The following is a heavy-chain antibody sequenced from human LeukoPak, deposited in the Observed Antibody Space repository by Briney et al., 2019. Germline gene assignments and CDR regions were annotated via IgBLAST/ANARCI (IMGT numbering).Heavy chain of an antibody. D-gene: IGHD3-22*01. V-gene: IGHV5-51*01. CDR3: ARHWYYYDGTGYIYN. Sequence: GESLKISCQGSGYRFRSYWIGWARQMPGKGLEWMGIIYPGDSGVRYSPSFQGQVTISADKSINTAYLQWSSLKASDTAIYYCARHWYYYDGTGYIYNWGQGTLVTVSS. J-gene: IGHJ4*02. CDR2: IYPGDSGV. CDR1: GYRFRSYW.